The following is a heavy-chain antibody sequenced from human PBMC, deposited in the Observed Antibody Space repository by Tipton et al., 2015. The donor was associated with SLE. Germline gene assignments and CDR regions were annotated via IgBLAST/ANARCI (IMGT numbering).Heavy chain of an antibody. D-gene: IGHD4-17*01. CDR1: GFTFSSYA. V-gene: IGHV3-23*03. J-gene: IGHJ4*02. CDR2: IYSGGST. CDR3: ARPSDYSDLRH. Sequence: SLRLSCTASGFTFSSYAMSWVRQAPGKGLEWVSVIYSGGSTYYADSVKGRFTISRDNSKSTLYLQMNSLRAEDTAVYYCARPSDYSDLRHWGQGTLVTVSS.